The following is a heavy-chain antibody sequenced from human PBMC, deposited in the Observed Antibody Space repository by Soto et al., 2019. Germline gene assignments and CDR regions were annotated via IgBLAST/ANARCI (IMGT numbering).Heavy chain of an antibody. CDR3: ARQSYSGYDLDY. D-gene: IGHD5-12*01. J-gene: IGHJ4*02. CDR1: GGSITNYY. Sequence: SETLSLTCTVSGGSITNYYWSWIRQPPGKGLEWIGYIYYSGTTNYSPSLKSRVTLSVDTSKNQFSLNLRSVTAEDTAVYYCARQSYSGYDLDYCGQGTLVTVSS. CDR2: IYYSGTT. V-gene: IGHV4-59*12.